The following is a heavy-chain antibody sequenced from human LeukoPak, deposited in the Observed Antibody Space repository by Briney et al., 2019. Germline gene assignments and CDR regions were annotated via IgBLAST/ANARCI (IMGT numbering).Heavy chain of an antibody. Sequence: SETLSLTCTVSGGSISSYYWSWIRQPAGKGLEWIGRIYTSGSTNYNPSLKSRVTMSVDTSKNQFSLKLSSVTAADTAVYYCARDGNDFWSGYSPRDYYYYMDVWGKGTTVTVSS. D-gene: IGHD3-3*01. CDR1: GGSISSYY. J-gene: IGHJ6*03. CDR2: IYTSGST. V-gene: IGHV4-4*07. CDR3: ARDGNDFWSGYSPRDYYYYMDV.